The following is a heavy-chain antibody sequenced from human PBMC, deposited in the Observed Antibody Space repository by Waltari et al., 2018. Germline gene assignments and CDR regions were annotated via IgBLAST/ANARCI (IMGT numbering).Heavy chain of an antibody. Sequence: QVQLVQSGAEVKKPGSSVKVSCKASGGTFSSYAISWVRQAPGHGLEWMGGIIPIFGTANYAQKFQGRVTITADESTSTTYMELSSLRSEDTAVYYCAPGGYNWNSLAYYYGMDVWGQGTTVTVSS. J-gene: IGHJ6*02. CDR1: GGTFSSYA. V-gene: IGHV1-69*13. CDR3: APGGYNWNSLAYYYGMDV. D-gene: IGHD1-7*01. CDR2: IIPIFGTA.